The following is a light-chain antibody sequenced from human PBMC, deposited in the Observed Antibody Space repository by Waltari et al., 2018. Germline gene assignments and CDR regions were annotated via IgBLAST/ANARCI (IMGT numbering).Light chain of an antibody. V-gene: IGKV3-20*01. J-gene: IGKJ4*01. CDR2: GAS. Sequence: EIVLTQSPGTLSLSPGERATLSCRASQSVSSSYLAWYQQKPGQAPRPLIYGASSQATGIPDRFSGSGSGTDFTLTISRLEPEDFAVYYCQQYDSSLTFGGGTKVEIK. CDR1: QSVSSSY. CDR3: QQYDSSLT.